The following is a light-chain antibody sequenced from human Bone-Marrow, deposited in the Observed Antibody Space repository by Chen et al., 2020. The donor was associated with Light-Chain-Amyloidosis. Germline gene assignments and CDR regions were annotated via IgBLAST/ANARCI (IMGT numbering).Light chain of an antibody. V-gene: IGKV3-20*01. Sequence: EIVLTPSPATLSFSPAERATLSCWASQRVSSSYLAWYQQKPGQAPRLLIYGASNRATGIPGRFSGSGGGGDFTTTSSRLEAEDVAEYCWQQHGGAPPYTFGPGTKLEIK. CDR2: GAS. CDR3: QQHGGAPPYT. J-gene: IGKJ2*01. CDR1: QRVSSSY.